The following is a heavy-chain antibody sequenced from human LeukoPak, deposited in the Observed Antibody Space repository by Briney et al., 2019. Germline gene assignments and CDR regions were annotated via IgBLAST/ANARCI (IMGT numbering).Heavy chain of an antibody. CDR1: GFTFSSYA. Sequence: GGSLRLSCAASGFTFSSYAMSWVRQAPGRGLEWVSDISGSGGSTYYADSVKGRFTISRDNSKNTLYLQMNSLRAEDTAVYYCAKDRDYGDPYSVGDWYFDLWGRGTLVTVSS. CDR2: ISGSGGST. J-gene: IGHJ2*01. CDR3: AKDRDYGDPYSVGDWYFDL. V-gene: IGHV3-23*01. D-gene: IGHD4-17*01.